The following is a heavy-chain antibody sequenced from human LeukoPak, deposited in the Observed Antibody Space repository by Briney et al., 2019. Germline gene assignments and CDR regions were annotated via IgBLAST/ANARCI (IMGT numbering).Heavy chain of an antibody. D-gene: IGHD6-19*01. V-gene: IGHV3-30*02. CDR2: IRYDGSNK. Sequence: PGGSLRLSCAASGSTFSSYGMHWVRQAPGKGLEWVAFIRYDGSNKYYADSVKGRFTISRDNSKNTLYLQMNSLRAEDTAVYYCAKVRESSGWRKTLNYYYYMDVWGKGTTVTISS. CDR3: AKVRESSGWRKTLNYYYYMDV. CDR1: GSTFSSYG. J-gene: IGHJ6*03.